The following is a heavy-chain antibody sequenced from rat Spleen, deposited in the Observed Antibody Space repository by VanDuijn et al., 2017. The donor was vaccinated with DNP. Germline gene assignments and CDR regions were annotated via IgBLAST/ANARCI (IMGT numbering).Heavy chain of an antibody. D-gene: IGHD1-2*01. Sequence: EVQLVESGGGLVQPGRSLKLSCAASGFNFSDYNMAWVRQAPKKGLEWVATINYDGSSTYYRDSVKGRFTISRDNAKSTLYLQMDSLRSEDTATYYCSRRYSRSYIYGPYFDHWGQGVMVTVSS. J-gene: IGHJ2*01. CDR2: INYDGSST. CDR3: SRRYSRSYIYGPYFDH. CDR1: GFNFSDYN. V-gene: IGHV5-7*01.